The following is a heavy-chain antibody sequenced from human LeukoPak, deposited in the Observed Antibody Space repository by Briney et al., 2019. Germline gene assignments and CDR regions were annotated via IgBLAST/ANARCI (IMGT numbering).Heavy chain of an antibody. CDR1: GYTFTSYD. CDR3: ARDRNDYGGYVSIYYYYGMDV. CDR2: MNPNSGNT. Sequence: ASVKVSCKASGYTFTSYDINWVRQATGQGLEWMGWMNPNSGNTGYAQKFQGRVTMTRNTSISTAYMELSSLRSEDTAVYYCARDRNDYGGYVSIYYYYGMDVWGQGTTVTVSS. J-gene: IGHJ6*02. D-gene: IGHD4-17*01. V-gene: IGHV1-8*01.